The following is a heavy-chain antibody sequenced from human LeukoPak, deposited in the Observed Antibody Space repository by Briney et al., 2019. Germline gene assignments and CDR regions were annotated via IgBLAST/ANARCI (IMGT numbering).Heavy chain of an antibody. D-gene: IGHD3-3*01. CDR1: GGSISSYY. J-gene: IGHJ4*02. Sequence: PSETLSLTCTVSGGSISSYYWSWIRQPPGKGLEWIGYIYYSGSTNYNPSLKSRVTISVDTSKNQFSLKLSSVTAADTAVYYCARVGLEWLFDYWGQGTLVTVSS. V-gene: IGHV4-59*01. CDR2: IYYSGST. CDR3: ARVGLEWLFDY.